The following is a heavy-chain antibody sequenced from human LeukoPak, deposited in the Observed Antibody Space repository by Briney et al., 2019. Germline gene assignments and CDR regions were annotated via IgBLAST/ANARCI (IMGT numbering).Heavy chain of an antibody. CDR2: ISSSGSTI. J-gene: IGHJ4*02. V-gene: IGHV3-11*01. Sequence: GGSLRLSCAASGFTFSDYYMSWIRQAPGKGLEWVSYISSSGSTIYYADSVKGRFTISRDNAKNSLYLQMNSLRAEDTAVYYCAKSHHVTAIDYWGQGTLVTVSS. CDR1: GFTFSDYY. CDR3: AKSHHVTAIDY. D-gene: IGHD2-21*02.